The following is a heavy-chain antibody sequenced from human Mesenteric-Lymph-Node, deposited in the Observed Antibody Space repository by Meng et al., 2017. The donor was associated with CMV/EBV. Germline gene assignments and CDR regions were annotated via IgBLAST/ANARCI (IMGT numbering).Heavy chain of an antibody. CDR2: IDGSGSAK. CDR1: GFSFNRYE. D-gene: IGHD6-6*01. Sequence: GESLKISCAAAGFSFNRYEMNWVRQTPGKGLEWISSIDGSGSAKNYADSVKGRFTISRDNAENSLHLQMNSLRAEDTAVYYCARVSSIAAHGTPWGQGTLVTVSS. V-gene: IGHV3-48*03. CDR3: ARVSSIAAHGTP. J-gene: IGHJ5*02.